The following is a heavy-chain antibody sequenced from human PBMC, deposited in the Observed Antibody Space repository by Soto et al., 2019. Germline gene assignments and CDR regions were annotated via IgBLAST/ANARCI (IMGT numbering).Heavy chain of an antibody. CDR2: VSGSGESI. Sequence: EVQLLESGGGLVQPGGSLRLSCAASGFTFSDYAMSWVRQAPGKGLEWVSGVSGSGESIKSAESVKGRFTISRDTSKNTVYLQMNSLRAEDTAVYFCAKESSPHYWGLGTLVTVSS. J-gene: IGHJ4*02. V-gene: IGHV3-23*01. CDR1: GFTFSDYA. CDR3: AKESSPHY.